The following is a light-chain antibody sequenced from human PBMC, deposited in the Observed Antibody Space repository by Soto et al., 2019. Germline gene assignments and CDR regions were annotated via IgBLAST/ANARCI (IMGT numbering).Light chain of an antibody. J-gene: IGKJ1*01. Sequence: EVMLTQSPGTLSLSPGERATLSCRASQSVSSNYLAWYQQKSGQAPRLLIYGASNRATGIPDRFSGSGSGTYFTLTLRRLEPEDFAVYYCQQYDTSPRTLGQGTKVEFK. CDR3: QQYDTSPRT. CDR1: QSVSSNY. CDR2: GAS. V-gene: IGKV3-20*01.